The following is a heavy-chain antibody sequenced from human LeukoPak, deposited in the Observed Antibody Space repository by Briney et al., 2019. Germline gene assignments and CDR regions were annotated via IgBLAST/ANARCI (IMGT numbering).Heavy chain of an antibody. CDR2: ISGSGGST. Sequence: PGGSLRLSCAASGFTFSSYAMSWVREAPGKGLEWVSGISGSGGSTHYADSVKDRFTISRDISKSTVYLQINSLRADDTAVYFCAKRNGFSSGYFDSWGQGTLVTVSS. J-gene: IGHJ4*02. CDR1: GFTFSSYA. V-gene: IGHV3-23*01. D-gene: IGHD3-22*01. CDR3: AKRNGFSSGYFDS.